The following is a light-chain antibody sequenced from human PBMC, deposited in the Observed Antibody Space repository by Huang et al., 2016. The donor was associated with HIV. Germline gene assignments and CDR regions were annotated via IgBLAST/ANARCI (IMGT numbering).Light chain of an antibody. CDR3: QQYYNWPPRYT. CDR1: QSVDSN. Sequence: EIVMTQSPATLSVSPGERATLSCSASQSVDSNLAWYQLKPDEAPRLVIYAASTRATGIPPRFSGSGSGTEFTLTITSLQSEDFAVYCCQQYYNWPPRYTFGQGTKLEIK. V-gene: IGKV3-15*01. CDR2: AAS. J-gene: IGKJ2*01.